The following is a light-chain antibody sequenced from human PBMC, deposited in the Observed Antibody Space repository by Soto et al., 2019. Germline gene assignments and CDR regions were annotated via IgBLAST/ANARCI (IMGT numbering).Light chain of an antibody. CDR1: QSVSSRS. CDR2: DAS. Sequence: EIVLTQSPGTLSLSPGERATLSCRASQSVSSRSLAWYQQKPGQPPRLLIFDASNRAADIPDRFSGSGSGTDFTLTISRLEPEDFAVYYCQQYGSSPPRTFGQGTKVDIK. V-gene: IGKV3-20*01. J-gene: IGKJ1*01. CDR3: QQYGSSPPRT.